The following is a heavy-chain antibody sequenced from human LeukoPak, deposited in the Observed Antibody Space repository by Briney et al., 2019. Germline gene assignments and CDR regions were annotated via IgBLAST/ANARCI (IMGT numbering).Heavy chain of an antibody. Sequence: TGESLKISCRASGNGFSNYWIGWVRQVPGKGLEWMGIIHPSDYNTVYNPSFQGQVTISADRSISTAYLQLSSLQASDTAIYYCARRHYYDTDFDPWGQGTLVTVSS. J-gene: IGHJ5*02. D-gene: IGHD3-22*01. CDR2: IHPSDYNT. V-gene: IGHV5-51*03. CDR3: ARRHYYDTDFDP. CDR1: GNGFSNYW.